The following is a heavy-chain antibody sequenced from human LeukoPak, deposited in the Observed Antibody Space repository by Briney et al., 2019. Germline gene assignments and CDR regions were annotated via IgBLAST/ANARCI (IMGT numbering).Heavy chain of an antibody. J-gene: IGHJ4*02. V-gene: IGHV1-2*02. CDR3: ARDWTGYYAFDY. Sequence: GASVKVSCKASGYTFTGYYMHWVRQAPGQGLEWMGWINPNSGGTNYAQKFQGRVTMTRDTSISTAYMELSRLRSNDTAVYYCARDWTGYYAFDYWGQGTLVTVSS. CDR1: GYTFTGYY. CDR2: INPNSGGT. D-gene: IGHD3/OR15-3a*01.